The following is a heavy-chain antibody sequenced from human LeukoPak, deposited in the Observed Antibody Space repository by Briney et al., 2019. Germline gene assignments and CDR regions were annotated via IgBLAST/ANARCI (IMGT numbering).Heavy chain of an antibody. CDR1: GFTFSSYS. V-gene: IGHV3-48*01. CDR2: ISSSSSTI. Sequence: GGSLRLSCAASGFTFSSYSMNWVRQAPGKGLEWVSYISSSSSTIYYADSVKGRFTISRDNSKNTVYLQMNSLRAEDTAVYYCVKDYYVACGQGCLVTVSS. J-gene: IGHJ5*02. CDR3: VKDYYVA. D-gene: IGHD3-10*02.